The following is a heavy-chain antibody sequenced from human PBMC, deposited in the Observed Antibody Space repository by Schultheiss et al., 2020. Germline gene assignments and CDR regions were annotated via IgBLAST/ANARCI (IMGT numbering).Heavy chain of an antibody. Sequence: SETLSLTCTVSGGSISSGGYYWSWIRQHPGKGLEWIGYIYHSGSTYYNPSLKSRVTISVDTSKNQFSLKLSSVTAADTAVYYCARHNAHYYGDYYFDYWGQGTLVTVSS. CDR2: IYHSGST. CDR3: ARHNAHYYGDYYFDY. D-gene: IGHD4-17*01. J-gene: IGHJ4*02. CDR1: GGSISSGGYY. V-gene: IGHV4-39*01.